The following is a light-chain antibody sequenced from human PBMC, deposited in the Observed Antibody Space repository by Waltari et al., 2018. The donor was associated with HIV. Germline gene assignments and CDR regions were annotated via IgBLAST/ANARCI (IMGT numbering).Light chain of an antibody. J-gene: IGLJ1*01. CDR1: SSNIGINT. CDR2: NNN. V-gene: IGLV1-44*01. Sequence: QSVLTQPPSASGTPGQRVTISCSGSSSNIGINTVNWYQQLPGTAPKLLIYNNNPRPSGFPDRFSGSKSGTSASLAISGLQSEDEADYYCAAWDDSLNGPVFGTGTKVTVL. CDR3: AAWDDSLNGPV.